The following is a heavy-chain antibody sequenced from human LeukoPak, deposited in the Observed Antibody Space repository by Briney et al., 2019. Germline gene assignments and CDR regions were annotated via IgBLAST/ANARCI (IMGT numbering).Heavy chain of an antibody. J-gene: IGHJ4*02. V-gene: IGHV3-48*01. CDR1: GFTFSTYS. D-gene: IGHD1/OR15-1a*01. CDR3: ARASNNVFDY. Sequence: GGSLRLSSAASGFTFSTYSMGWVRQAPGKGLEWVSYISDRSSTIYYPDSVKGRFTISRDNAKNSLYLQMDSLRAEDTAVYYCARASNNVFDYWGQGTLVTVSS. CDR2: ISDRSSTI.